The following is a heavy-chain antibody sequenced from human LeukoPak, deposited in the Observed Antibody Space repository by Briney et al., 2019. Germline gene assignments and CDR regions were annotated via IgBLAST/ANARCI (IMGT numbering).Heavy chain of an antibody. Sequence: GGSLRLSCTASGFTFSSYWMHWVRQAPGRGLEWVSGINDRGNTYYADSVKGRFTISRDNSKNTVYLQMNSLRVEDTAVYYCARDEISTGSYYYYYHMDVWGRGTTVTVSS. J-gene: IGHJ6*03. CDR1: GFTFSSYW. CDR2: INDRGNT. V-gene: IGHV3-53*01. D-gene: IGHD2-8*02. CDR3: ARDEISTGSYYYYYHMDV.